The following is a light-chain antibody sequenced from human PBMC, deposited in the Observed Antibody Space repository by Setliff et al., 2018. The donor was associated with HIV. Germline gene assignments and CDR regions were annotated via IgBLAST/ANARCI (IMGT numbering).Light chain of an antibody. V-gene: IGLV2-14*02. CDR3: SSYTKTSTLL. J-gene: IGLJ1*01. CDR2: EVT. CDR1: SSDIGTYKL. Sequence: QPALAQPASVSGSPGQPISISCTGTSSDIGTYKLVSWYQQHPGKAPRLMIYEVTKRPSGVSNRFSGSKSGNTASLTISGLQSEDDADYYCSSYTKTSTLLFGTGTKVTVL.